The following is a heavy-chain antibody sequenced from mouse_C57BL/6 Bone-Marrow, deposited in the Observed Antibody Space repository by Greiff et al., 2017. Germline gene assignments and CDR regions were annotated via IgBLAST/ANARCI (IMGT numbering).Heavy chain of an antibody. CDR1: GFTFTDYY. D-gene: IGHD2-4*01. V-gene: IGHV7-3*01. CDR2: IRNKANGYTT. Sequence: EVKLMESGGGLVQPGGSLSLSCAASGFTFTDYYMSWVRQPPGKALEWLGFIRNKANGYTTEYSASVKGRFTISRDNSQSILYLQMNALRAEDSATYYCARYSPRDDYEAYWGQGTLVTVSA. CDR3: ARYSPRDDYEAY. J-gene: IGHJ3*01.